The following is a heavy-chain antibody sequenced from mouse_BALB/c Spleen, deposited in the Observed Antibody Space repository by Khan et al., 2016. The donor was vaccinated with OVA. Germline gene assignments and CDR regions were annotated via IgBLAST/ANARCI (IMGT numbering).Heavy chain of an antibody. J-gene: IGHJ2*01. CDR2: IRAGGST. CDR3: ARLEDI. D-gene: IGHD1-3*01. Sequence: VQLQQSGPGLVAPSQSLSITCTVSGFSLTSYGVNWVRQPPGKGLEWLGVIRAGGSTNYNSALMYRLSISKDNSKSQVFLKMNSLQSDDAAMYYCARLEDIWGQGTTLTVSS. V-gene: IGHV2-9*02. CDR1: GFSLTSYG.